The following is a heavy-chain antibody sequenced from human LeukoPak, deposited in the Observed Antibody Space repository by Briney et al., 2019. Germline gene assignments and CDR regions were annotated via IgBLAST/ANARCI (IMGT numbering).Heavy chain of an antibody. CDR1: GGSVSSGSYY. D-gene: IGHD5/OR15-5a*01. Sequence: PSETLSLTCTVSGGSVSSGSYYWGWIRQPPGKGLEWIGSLYYTGRTYYNPSLKSRVTISVDTSKNQFSLKVTSVTAADTAVYYCARHLSSVSTNDYWGQGTLVSVSS. CDR2: LYYTGRT. CDR3: ARHLSSVSTNDY. J-gene: IGHJ4*02. V-gene: IGHV4-39*01.